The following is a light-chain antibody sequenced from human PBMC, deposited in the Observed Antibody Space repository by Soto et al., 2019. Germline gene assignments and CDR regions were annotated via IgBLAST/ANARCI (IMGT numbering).Light chain of an antibody. CDR1: SSDIGGYNY. Sequence: QSALTQPASVSGSPGQSITISCTGTSSDIGGYNYVSWYQQHPGKAPKLMIYGVSNRPSGVSGRFFGSKSGNTASLTISGLQPEDEADYYCSSYRSSIIPVVFGGGTKLPS. CDR2: GVS. CDR3: SSYRSSIIPVV. J-gene: IGLJ2*01. V-gene: IGLV2-14*01.